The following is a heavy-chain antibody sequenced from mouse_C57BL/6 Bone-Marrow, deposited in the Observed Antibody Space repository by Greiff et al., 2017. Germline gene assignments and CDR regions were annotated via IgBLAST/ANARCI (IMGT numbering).Heavy chain of an antibody. J-gene: IGHJ2*01. CDR3: ARDWDCFDY. Sequence: VKLQESGAELVKPGASVKISCKVSGYAFSTYWMNWVKQRPGKGLEWIGQIYPGDGATNYTGKFKGKATLTADKSSSTAYMQLSSLTSEDSAVNFCARDWDCFDYWGQGTTLTVSS. CDR1: GYAFSTYW. D-gene: IGHD4-1*01. CDR2: IYPGDGAT. V-gene: IGHV1-80*01.